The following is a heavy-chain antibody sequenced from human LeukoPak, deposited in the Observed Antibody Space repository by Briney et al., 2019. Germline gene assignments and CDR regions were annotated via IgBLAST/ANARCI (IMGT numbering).Heavy chain of an antibody. CDR3: AKTLGADCFDH. CDR1: GFTFSYYW. D-gene: IGHD3-16*01. Sequence: GGSLRLSCTASGFTFSYYWINWVRQAPGKGLEWVAVVTTDGNGAYYVDSVKGRFTISRDNSHSTVFLQMRRLRLEDTALYFCAKTLGADCFDHWGQGTLVTVSS. V-gene: IGHV3-23*01. J-gene: IGHJ5*02. CDR2: VTTDGNGA.